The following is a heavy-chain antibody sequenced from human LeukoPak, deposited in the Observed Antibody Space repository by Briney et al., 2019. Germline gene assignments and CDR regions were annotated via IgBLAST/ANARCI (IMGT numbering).Heavy chain of an antibody. CDR2: IKQDESEK. CDR3: ARDRQIAY. CDR1: GFTFSNYW. V-gene: IGHV3-7*01. J-gene: IGHJ4*02. Sequence: GGSLRLSCAASGFTFSNYWLTWVRQAPGQGLEWVANIKQDESEKHYVDSVKGRFTISRDNAKNSLYLQMNSLRAENMAVYYCARDRQIAYWGQGTLVTVSS.